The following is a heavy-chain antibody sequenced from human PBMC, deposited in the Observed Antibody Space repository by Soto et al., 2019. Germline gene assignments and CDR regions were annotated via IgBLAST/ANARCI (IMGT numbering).Heavy chain of an antibody. CDR3: AREMWTRTGPQYFFDY. CDR1: GYTFTSYG. V-gene: IGHV1-18*01. Sequence: DSVKVSCKASGYTFTSYGIIWVRQAPGQGLEWMGYIRPSSGVTRYAQYLQGRVTLTTETSTTTAYMDLRSLSSDDAAVHYCAREMWTRTGPQYFFDYWGLGALVTVSS. CDR2: IRPSSGVT. D-gene: IGHD2-21*01. J-gene: IGHJ4*02.